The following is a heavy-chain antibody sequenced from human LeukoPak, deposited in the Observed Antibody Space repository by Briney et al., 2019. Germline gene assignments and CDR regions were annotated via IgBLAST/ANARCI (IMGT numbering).Heavy chain of an antibody. CDR1: GYSISSGYY. Sequence: SETLSLTCTVSGYSISSGYYWSWIRQPARKGLEWIGRIYTSGSTNYNPSLKSRVTMSVDTSKNQFSLKLSSVTAADTAVYYCARDEYYYGSGSYYPFDYWGQGTLVTVSS. CDR3: ARDEYYYGSGSYYPFDY. J-gene: IGHJ4*02. D-gene: IGHD3-10*01. V-gene: IGHV4-4*07. CDR2: IYTSGST.